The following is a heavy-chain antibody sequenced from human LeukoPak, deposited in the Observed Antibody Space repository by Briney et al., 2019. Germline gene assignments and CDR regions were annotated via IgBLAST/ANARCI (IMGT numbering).Heavy chain of an antibody. CDR2: ISGSGGST. Sequence: GGTLRLSCAASGFTFSSYGMSWVRQAPGKGLEWVSAISGSGGSTYYADSVKGRFTISRDNSKNTLYLQMNSLRAEDTAVYFCARDWGVEARPGYMDVWGKGTTVTVSS. CDR3: ARDWGVEARPGYMDV. V-gene: IGHV3-23*01. D-gene: IGHD6-6*01. CDR1: GFTFSSYG. J-gene: IGHJ6*03.